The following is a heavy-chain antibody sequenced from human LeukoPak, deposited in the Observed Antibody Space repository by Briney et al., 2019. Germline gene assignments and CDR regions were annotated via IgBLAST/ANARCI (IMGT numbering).Heavy chain of an antibody. J-gene: IGHJ4*02. CDR3: ASFPPDYYNSSGVDY. Sequence: ASVKISCKASGYTFTRYDINWVRQATGQGLEWMGWMDPNSGGTNYAQKFQGRVTTTRDTSISTAYMELSRLRSDDTAVYYCASFPPDYYNSSGVDYWGQGTLVTVSS. D-gene: IGHD3-22*01. V-gene: IGHV1-2*02. CDR2: MDPNSGGT. CDR1: GYTFTRYD.